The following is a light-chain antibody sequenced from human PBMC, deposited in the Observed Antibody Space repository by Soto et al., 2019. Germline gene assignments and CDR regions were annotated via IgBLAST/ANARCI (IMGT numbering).Light chain of an antibody. V-gene: IGLV2-14*01. Sequence: QSVLTQPASVSGSPGQSITISCTGTSSDVGGYNYVSWYQQHPGKAPKLVIYDVSNRPSGVSNRFSGSKSGNTASLTISGLQAEDEADYYCNSYTSSRTYVFGTGTKVPS. CDR3: NSYTSSRTYV. J-gene: IGLJ1*01. CDR1: SSDVGGYNY. CDR2: DVS.